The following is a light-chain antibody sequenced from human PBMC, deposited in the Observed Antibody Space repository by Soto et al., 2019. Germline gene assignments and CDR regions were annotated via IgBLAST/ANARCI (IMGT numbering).Light chain of an antibody. CDR3: ATWDDSLSGDVV. CDR1: NSNIETKF. J-gene: IGLJ2*01. V-gene: IGLV1-47*01. CDR2: RND. Sequence: QSVLTQPPSASGTPGQRVAISCSASNSNIETKFVYWYQQLPEAAPKVLIYRNDQRPSGVPERFSGSKSGTSASLAISGLRSEDEADYYCATWDDSLSGDVVFGGGTKLTVL.